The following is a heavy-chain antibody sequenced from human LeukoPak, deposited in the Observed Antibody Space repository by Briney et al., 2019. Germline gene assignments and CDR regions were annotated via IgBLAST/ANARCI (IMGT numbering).Heavy chain of an antibody. D-gene: IGHD1-26*01. Sequence: PGGSLRLSCAASGFTFSSYGMHWVRQAPGKGLERVAFIRYDGSNKYYADSVKGRFTISRDNSKNTLYLQMNSLRAEDTAVYYCATYSDRVGATIYWDQGTLVTVSS. V-gene: IGHV3-30*02. CDR2: IRYDGSNK. CDR3: ATYSDRVGATIY. CDR1: GFTFSSYG. J-gene: IGHJ4*02.